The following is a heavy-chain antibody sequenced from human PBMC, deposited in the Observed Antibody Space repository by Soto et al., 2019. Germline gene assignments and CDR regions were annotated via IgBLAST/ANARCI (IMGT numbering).Heavy chain of an antibody. D-gene: IGHD4-4*01. CDR3: ARVGQYYYGMDV. Sequence: GASVKVSCTASGYTFSTYVMHWVRQAPGQRLEWMGWINAGNDNTKFSQKFQGRATITRDTSASTVYMEVSSLSSEDTAVYYCARVGQYYYGMDVWGQGTTVTVSS. J-gene: IGHJ6*02. CDR1: GYTFSTYV. V-gene: IGHV1-3*01. CDR2: INAGNDNT.